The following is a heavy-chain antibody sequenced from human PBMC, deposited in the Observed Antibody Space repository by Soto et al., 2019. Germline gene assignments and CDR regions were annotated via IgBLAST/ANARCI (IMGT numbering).Heavy chain of an antibody. D-gene: IGHD3-16*02. CDR1: GYTFTSYG. J-gene: IGHJ4*02. CDR2: ISAYNGNT. Sequence: QVQLVQSGAEVKKPGASVKVSCKASGYTFTSYGFSWGRQAPGQGLEWMGGISAYNGNTNNAQKLQGRVTMTTDTSTSTAYMELRSLRSDDTAVYYCAREAIMITFGGVIAPPDYWGQGTLVTVSS. V-gene: IGHV1-18*01. CDR3: AREAIMITFGGVIAPPDY.